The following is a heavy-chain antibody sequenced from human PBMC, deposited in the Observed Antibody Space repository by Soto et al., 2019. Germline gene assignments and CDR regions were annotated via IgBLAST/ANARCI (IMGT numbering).Heavy chain of an antibody. CDR2: IWYDGSNK. CDR3: ARDPDYYDSSGYLDY. Sequence: QVQLVESGGGVVQPGRSLRLSCAASGFTFSSYGMHWVRQAPGKGLEWVAVIWYDGSNKYYADSVKGRFTISRDNSKNTLDLQMNSLRAEDTAVYYCARDPDYYDSSGYLDYWGQGTLVTVSS. J-gene: IGHJ4*02. CDR1: GFTFSSYG. D-gene: IGHD3-22*01. V-gene: IGHV3-33*01.